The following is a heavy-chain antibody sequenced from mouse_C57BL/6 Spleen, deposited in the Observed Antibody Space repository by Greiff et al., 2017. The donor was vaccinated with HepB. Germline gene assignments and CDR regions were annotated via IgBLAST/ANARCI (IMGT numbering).Heavy chain of an antibody. J-gene: IGHJ3*01. D-gene: IGHD1-1*01. Sequence: QVQLQQPGAELVKPGASVKLSCKASGYTFTSYWMHWVKQRPGQGLEWIGMIHPNSGSTNYNEKFKSKATLTVDKSSSTAYMQLSSLTSEDSAVYYCARGETVVDPFAYWGQGTLVTVSA. CDR3: ARGETVVDPFAY. CDR2: IHPNSGST. CDR1: GYTFTSYW. V-gene: IGHV1-64*01.